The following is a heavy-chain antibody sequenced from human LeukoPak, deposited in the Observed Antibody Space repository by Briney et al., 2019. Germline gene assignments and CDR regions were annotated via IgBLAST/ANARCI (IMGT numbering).Heavy chain of an antibody. CDR2: IKQDGSEK. Sequence: GGSLRLSCAASGFTFSSYWMSWVRQAPGKGLEWVANIKQDGSEKYYVDSVKGRFTISRDNAKNSLYLQMNSLRVEDTAVYYCARGSGYDTLDYWGQGTLVTVSS. J-gene: IGHJ4*02. CDR3: ARGSGYDTLDY. CDR1: GFTFSSYW. D-gene: IGHD5-12*01. V-gene: IGHV3-7*01.